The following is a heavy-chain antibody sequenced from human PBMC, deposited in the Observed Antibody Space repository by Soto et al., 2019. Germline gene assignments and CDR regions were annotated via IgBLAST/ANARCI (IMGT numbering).Heavy chain of an antibody. V-gene: IGHV1-8*02. CDR3: ARGRYCSSTSCYNWFDP. CDR2: MNPNSGNT. CDR1: GYTFTSYD. D-gene: IGHD2-2*01. J-gene: IGHJ5*02. Sequence: ASEKVSCKASGYTFTSYDINWVRQATGQGLEWMGWMNPNSGNTGYAQKFQGRVTMTRNTSISTAYMELSSLRSEDTAVYYCARGRYCSSTSCYNWFDPWGQGTLVTVSS.